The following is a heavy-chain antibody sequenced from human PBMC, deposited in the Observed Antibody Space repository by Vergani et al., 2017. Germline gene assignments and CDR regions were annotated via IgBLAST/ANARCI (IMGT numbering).Heavy chain of an antibody. Sequence: QVQLVESGGGVVQPGTSLRLSCVVSGFALNRHAMYWVRQAPGKGLEWVVGISFDGTNEYYPDLVKGRFTISRDIAKNTLYLQVRSLRLEDTGVYHCVRYRSLCAGGGCYTEAWDYWGQGTPVTVSS. CDR1: GFALNRHA. V-gene: IGHV3-30-3*01. D-gene: IGHD2-2*02. CDR2: ISFDGTNE. CDR3: VRYRSLCAGGGCYTEAWDY. J-gene: IGHJ4*02.